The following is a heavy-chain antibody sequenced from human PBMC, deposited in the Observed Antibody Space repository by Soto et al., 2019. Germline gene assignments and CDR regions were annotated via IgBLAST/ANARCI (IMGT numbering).Heavy chain of an antibody. D-gene: IGHD3-10*01. CDR1: GYSFTSYW. Sequence: PGESLKISCKGSGYSFTSYWISWVRQMPGKGLEWMGRIDPSDSYTNYSPSFQGHVTISADKSISTAYLQWSSLKASDTAMYYCARLPVGFGELLPLYYYGMDVWGQGTTVTVSS. J-gene: IGHJ6*02. CDR3: ARLPVGFGELLPLYYYGMDV. V-gene: IGHV5-10-1*01. CDR2: IDPSDSYT.